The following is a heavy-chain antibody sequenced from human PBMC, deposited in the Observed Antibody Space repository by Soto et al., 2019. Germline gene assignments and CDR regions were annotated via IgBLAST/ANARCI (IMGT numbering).Heavy chain of an antibody. CDR3: ASERENYYDSSGYLY. CDR2: IIPIFGTA. D-gene: IGHD3-22*01. V-gene: IGHV1-69*12. Sequence: QVQLVQSGAEVKKPGSSVKVSCKASGGTFSSYAISWVRQAPGQGLEWMGGIIPIFGTANYAQKFQGRVTIXXDXSXTTAYMELSSLRSEDTAVYYCASERENYYDSSGYLYWGQGTLVTVSS. J-gene: IGHJ4*02. CDR1: GGTFSSYA.